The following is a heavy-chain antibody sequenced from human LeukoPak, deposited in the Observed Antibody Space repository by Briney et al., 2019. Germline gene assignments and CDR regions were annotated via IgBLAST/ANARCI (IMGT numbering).Heavy chain of an antibody. CDR1: GFTFNSYS. V-gene: IGHV3-30-3*02. CDR2: ISDDETYK. Sequence: GRSLRLSCAASGFTFNSYSMHWVRQAPGKGLEWVTAISDDETYKFYADSVKGRFTISRDNSKNTLYLQMNSLRAEDTAVYYCAKTPQAIYYYDSSGYWQTTPYYFDYWGQGTLVTVSS. J-gene: IGHJ4*02. D-gene: IGHD3-22*01. CDR3: AKTPQAIYYYDSSGYWQTTPYYFDY.